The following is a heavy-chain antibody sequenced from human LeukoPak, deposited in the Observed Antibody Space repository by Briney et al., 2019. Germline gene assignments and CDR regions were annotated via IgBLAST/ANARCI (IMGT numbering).Heavy chain of an antibody. J-gene: IGHJ4*02. CDR3: AKDSDSSGWYFDY. Sequence: PGGSLRLSCAASGFTFSSYAMNWVRQGPGKGLEWVSDISGSGSSTYYADSVKGRLTISRHNSKNTLYLQMNSLRAEDTAVYYCAKDSDSSGWYFDYWGQGTLVTVSS. V-gene: IGHV3-23*01. D-gene: IGHD6-19*01. CDR2: ISGSGSST. CDR1: GFTFSSYA.